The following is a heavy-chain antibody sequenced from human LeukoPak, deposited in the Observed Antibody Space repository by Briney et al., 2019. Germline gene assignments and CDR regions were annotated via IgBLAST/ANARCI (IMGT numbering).Heavy chain of an antibody. CDR2: IYYSGST. CDR3: ARASPYDSWSGYYTGMTSGMDV. V-gene: IGHV4-59*01. Sequence: SETLSLTCTVSGGSISSYYWSWTRQPPGKGLEWIGYIYYSGSTNYNPSLKSRVTISVDTSKNQFSLKLSSVTAADTAVYYCARASPYDSWSGYYTGMTSGMDVWGQGTTVTVSS. CDR1: GGSISSYY. D-gene: IGHD3-3*01. J-gene: IGHJ6*02.